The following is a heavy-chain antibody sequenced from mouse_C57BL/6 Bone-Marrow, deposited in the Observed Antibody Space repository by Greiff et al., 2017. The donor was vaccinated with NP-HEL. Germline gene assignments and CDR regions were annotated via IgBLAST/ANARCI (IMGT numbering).Heavy chain of an antibody. D-gene: IGHD2-4*01. CDR2: IWRGGST. J-gene: IGHJ4*01. Sequence: VQLQESGPGLVQPSQSLSITCTVSGFSLTSYGVHWVRQSPGKGLEWLGVIWRGGSTDYNAAFMSRLSITKDNSKSQVFFKMNSLQADDTAIYYCAKKGMGDYDDYYAMDYWGQGTSVTVSS. V-gene: IGHV2-5*01. CDR3: AKKGMGDYDDYYAMDY. CDR1: GFSLTSYG.